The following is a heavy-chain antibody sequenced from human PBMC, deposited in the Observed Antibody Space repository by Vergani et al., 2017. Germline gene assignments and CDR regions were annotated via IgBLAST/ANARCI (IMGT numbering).Heavy chain of an antibody. Sequence: QVQLVQSGAEVKKPGASVKVSCKASGYTFTSYGISWVRQAPGQGLEWMGWISAYNGNTNYAQKLQGRVTMTTDTSTSTAYMELRSLRSDDTAVYYCASGRQQLGRGRVSYWFDPWGQGTLVTVSS. CDR2: ISAYNGNT. J-gene: IGHJ5*02. CDR3: ASGRQQLGRGRVSYWFDP. V-gene: IGHV1-18*01. D-gene: IGHD6-13*01. CDR1: GYTFTSYG.